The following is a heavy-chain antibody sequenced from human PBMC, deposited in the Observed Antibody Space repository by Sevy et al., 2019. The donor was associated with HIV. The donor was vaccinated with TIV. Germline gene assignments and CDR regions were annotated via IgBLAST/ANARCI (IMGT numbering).Heavy chain of an antibody. CDR3: ARGISVVATRGVWFDP. CDR2: MNPNSGNT. Sequence: ASVKVSCKASGYTFTSYDINWVRQATGQGLEWMGWMNPNSGNTGYAQKFQGRVTMTRNTSISTAYMELSSLRSEDTAVYYCARGISVVATRGVWFDPWGQGTPVTVSS. CDR1: GYTFTSYD. D-gene: IGHD5-12*01. J-gene: IGHJ5*02. V-gene: IGHV1-8*01.